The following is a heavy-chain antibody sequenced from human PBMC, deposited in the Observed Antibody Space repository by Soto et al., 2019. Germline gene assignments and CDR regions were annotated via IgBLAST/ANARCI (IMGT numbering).Heavy chain of an antibody. CDR1: GFTFSDYY. J-gene: IGHJ2*01. CDR2: ISSSGCTI. CDR3: ARERLPQFQQNWYFDL. Sequence: QVQLVESGGGLVKPGGSLRLSCAASGFTFSDYYMSWIRQAPGKGLEWVSYISSSGCTIYYADSVKGRFTISRDNAKNSLYLQRNSLRAEDTAVYYCARERLPQFQQNWYFDLWGRGTLVTVSS. V-gene: IGHV3-11*01. D-gene: IGHD4-17*01.